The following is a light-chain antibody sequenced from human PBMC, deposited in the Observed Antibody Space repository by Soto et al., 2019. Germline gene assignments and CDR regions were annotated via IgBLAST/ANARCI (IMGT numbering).Light chain of an antibody. CDR2: DAS. Sequence: DIQMTQSPSTLSASVGDRVTITCRASQSINNWLAWYRQRPGKAPKLLVYDASSLEGGVPSRFSGSGSGTVFTLTSSILQPDDVATYYYQQNNTYPWTFGQGTKVEIK. V-gene: IGKV1-5*01. CDR3: QQNNTYPWT. J-gene: IGKJ1*01. CDR1: QSINNW.